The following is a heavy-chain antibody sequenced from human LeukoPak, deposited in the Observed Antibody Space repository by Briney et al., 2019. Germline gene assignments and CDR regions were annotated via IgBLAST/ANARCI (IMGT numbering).Heavy chain of an antibody. CDR3: ARRGTDSYYYYYYMDV. J-gene: IGHJ6*03. V-gene: IGHV1-24*01. CDR2: FDPEDGET. CDR1: GYTLTELS. Sequence: GASVKVSCKVSGYTLTELSMHWVRQAPGKGLEWMGGFDPEDGETIYAQKFQGRVTMTTDTSTSTAYMELRSLRSDDTAVYYCARRGTDSYYYYYYMDVWGKGTTVTISS.